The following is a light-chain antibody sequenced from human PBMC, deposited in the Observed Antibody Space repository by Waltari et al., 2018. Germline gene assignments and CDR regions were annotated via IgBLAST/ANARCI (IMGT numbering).Light chain of an antibody. J-gene: IGLJ2*01. CDR3: AAWDDSLNGPV. CDR1: SSNIGSKG. V-gene: IGLV1-44*01. CDR2: TNN. Sequence: QSVLTQPPSASGTPGQRVTIFCAGSSSNIGSKGVNWYQQFPGTAPKLLIYTNNQRPSGVPSRFSGSKSATSSSLAITGLQSEDEADYYCAAWDDSLNGPVFGGGTKLTVL.